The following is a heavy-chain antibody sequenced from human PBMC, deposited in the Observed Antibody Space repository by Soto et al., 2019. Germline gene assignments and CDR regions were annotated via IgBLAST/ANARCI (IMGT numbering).Heavy chain of an antibody. V-gene: IGHV1-3*05. J-gene: IGHJ1*01. Sequence: QVQLVQSGAEEKKPGASVKVSCKASGYTFTSYAMHWVRQAPGQRLEWMGWINAGNGNTKYSQKFQGRVTITRDTSASTAYMELSSLRSEDTAVYYCAGEGDYDEYFQHWGQGTLVTVSS. D-gene: IGHD3-22*01. CDR3: AGEGDYDEYFQH. CDR1: GYTFTSYA. CDR2: INAGNGNT.